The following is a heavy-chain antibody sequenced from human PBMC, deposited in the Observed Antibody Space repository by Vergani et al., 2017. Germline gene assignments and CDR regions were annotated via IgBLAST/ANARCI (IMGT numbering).Heavy chain of an antibody. CDR2: VSSDGSGK. CDR1: GFSFSDYG. CDR3: AKDLTFLRLAVTEGPVSNPADC. V-gene: IGHV3-30*18. J-gene: IGHJ4*02. D-gene: IGHD6-19*01. Sequence: QVQLVESGGGVVQPGRSLRLSCAASGFSFSDYGIHWVRQAPGKGLEWVAIVSSDGSGKYYVDSVEGRFTISRDNSKNIVYLQMNSLRAEDTAVYYCAKDLTFLRLAVTEGPVSNPADCWGQGTLVTVSS.